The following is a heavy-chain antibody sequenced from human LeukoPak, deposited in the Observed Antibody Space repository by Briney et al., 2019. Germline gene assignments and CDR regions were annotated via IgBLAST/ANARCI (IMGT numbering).Heavy chain of an antibody. Sequence: SETLSLTCSVSGGSISTYYWTWIRQPPGKGLEWIGYIDYSGSTNYNPSLKSRVTISLDTSKNQFSLKLSSVTAADTAVYYCARAILSGYPDSWGQGTLVIVFS. CDR3: ARAILSGYPDS. D-gene: IGHD3-3*01. CDR1: GGSISTYY. V-gene: IGHV4-59*01. J-gene: IGHJ4*02. CDR2: IDYSGST.